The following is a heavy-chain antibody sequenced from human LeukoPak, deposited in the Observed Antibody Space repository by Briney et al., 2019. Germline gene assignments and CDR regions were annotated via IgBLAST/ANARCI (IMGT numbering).Heavy chain of an antibody. V-gene: IGHV3-7*03. CDR2: IKLDGSEK. J-gene: IGHJ4*02. D-gene: IGHD3-3*01. CDR1: GFTFSSYA. Sequence: GGSLRLSCAASGFTFSSYAMHWVRQAPGKGLEWVANIKLDGSEKNYVDSVKGRFTISRDNTRNSLYLQMNSLRVEDTAVFYCARDQYDTWSRRGNFDSWGQGTLVIVSS. CDR3: ARDQYDTWSRRGNFDS.